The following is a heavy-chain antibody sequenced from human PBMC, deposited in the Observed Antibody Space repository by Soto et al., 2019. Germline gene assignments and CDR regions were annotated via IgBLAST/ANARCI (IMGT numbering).Heavy chain of an antibody. D-gene: IGHD4-17*01. Sequence: SETLSLTCTVSGCSISSSSYYWGWIRQPPGKGLEWIGSIYYSGSTYYNPSLKSRVTISVDTSKNQFSLKLSSVTAADTAVYYCARHEPTTVTYYYYGMDVWGQGTTVTVSS. CDR3: ARHEPTTVTYYYYGMDV. CDR2: IYYSGST. J-gene: IGHJ6*02. V-gene: IGHV4-39*01. CDR1: GCSISSSSYY.